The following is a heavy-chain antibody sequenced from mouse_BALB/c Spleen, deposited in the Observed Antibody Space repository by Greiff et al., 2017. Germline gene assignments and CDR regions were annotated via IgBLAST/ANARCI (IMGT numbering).Heavy chain of an antibody. D-gene: IGHD2-1*01. V-gene: IGHV1S81*02. CDR1: GYTFTSYW. J-gene: IGHJ4*01. CDR3: ARERGNPYAMDY. CDR2: INPSNGRT. Sequence: QVQLQQPGAELVKPGASVKLSCKASGYTFTSYWMHWVKQRPGQGLEWIGEINPSNGRTNYNEKFKSKATLTVDKSSSTAYMQLSSLTSEDSAVYYCARERGNPYAMDYWGQGTSVTVSS.